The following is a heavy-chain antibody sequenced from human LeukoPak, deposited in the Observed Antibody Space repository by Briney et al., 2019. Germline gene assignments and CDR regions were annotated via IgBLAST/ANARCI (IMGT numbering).Heavy chain of an antibody. J-gene: IGHJ4*02. CDR1: GFTFSDYY. V-gene: IGHV3-11*01. CDR3: ARVENIVVVTPFDY. CDR2: TSSSGSTI. Sequence: GGSLRLSCAASGFTFSDYYMSWIRQAPGKGLEWVSYTSSSGSTIYYADPVKGRFTISRDNAKNSRYLQMNSLRAEDTAVYYWARVENIVVVTPFDYWGQGTLVTVSS. D-gene: IGHD2-21*02.